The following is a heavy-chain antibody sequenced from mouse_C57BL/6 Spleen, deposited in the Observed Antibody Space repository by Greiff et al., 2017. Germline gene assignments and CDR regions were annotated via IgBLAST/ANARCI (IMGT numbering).Heavy chain of an antibody. Sequence: QVQLQQSGAELVRPGTSVKVSCKASGYAFTNYLIVWVKQRPGQGLEWIGVINPGSGGTNHNEKFKGKETLTADKSASTAYMHLSSLTSEDSAVYFCARCPDYVYAMNYWGQGTSVTVSS. CDR1: GYAFTNYL. J-gene: IGHJ4*01. V-gene: IGHV1-54*01. D-gene: IGHD2-4*01. CDR3: ARCPDYVYAMNY. CDR2: INPGSGGT.